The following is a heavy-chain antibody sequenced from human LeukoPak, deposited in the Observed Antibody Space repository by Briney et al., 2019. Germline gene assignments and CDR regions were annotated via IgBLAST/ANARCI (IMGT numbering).Heavy chain of an antibody. CDR1: GDSLSSYY. D-gene: IGHD2-2*01. CDR3: ATQYCSSTSCSYPFDP. CDR2: IYYSGST. Sequence: SETLSLTCTDSGDSLSSYYWSWIRQPPGKGLEWIGYIYYSGSTNYNPSLKSRVTISVDTSKNQFSLKLSSVTAADTAVYYCATQYCSSTSCSYPFDPWGQGTLVTVSS. V-gene: IGHV4-59*01. J-gene: IGHJ5*02.